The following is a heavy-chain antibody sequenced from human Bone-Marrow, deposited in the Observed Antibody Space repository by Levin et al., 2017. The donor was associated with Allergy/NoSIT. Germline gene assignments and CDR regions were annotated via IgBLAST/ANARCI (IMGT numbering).Heavy chain of an antibody. J-gene: IGHJ3*02. CDR1: GYSLSDLA. CDR2: FEPEDGET. D-gene: IGHD3-9*01. V-gene: IGHV1-24*01. CDR3: ASQVSDIYAFDI. Sequence: VASVKVSCKVSGYSLSDLAMHWVRQAPGKGLEWMGGFEPEDGETIYAQHFHDRVTLTEDTSTDTAYMELSSLTSEDTALYYCASQVSDIYAFDIWGQGTAVTVSS.